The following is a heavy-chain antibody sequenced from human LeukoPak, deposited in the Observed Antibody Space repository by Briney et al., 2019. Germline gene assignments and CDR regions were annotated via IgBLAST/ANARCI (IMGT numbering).Heavy chain of an antibody. CDR2: INHSGST. CDR1: GGSFSGYY. J-gene: IGHJ4*02. Sequence: SETLSLTCAVYGGSFSGYYRSWIRQPPGKGLEWIGEINHSGSTNYNPSLKSRVTISVDTSKNQFSLKLSSVTAADTAVYYCARGLREYSSGWYDYWGQGTLVTVSS. V-gene: IGHV4-34*01. D-gene: IGHD6-19*01. CDR3: ARGLREYSSGWYDY.